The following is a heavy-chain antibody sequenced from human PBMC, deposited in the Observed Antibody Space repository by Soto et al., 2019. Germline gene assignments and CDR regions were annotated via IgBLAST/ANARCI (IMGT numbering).Heavy chain of an antibody. D-gene: IGHD3-9*01. CDR1: GGSISSGGYY. J-gene: IGHJ5*02. CDR2: IYYSGST. V-gene: IGHV4-31*03. CDR3: ARVISGSDYDILTGYYLKFWRWFDP. Sequence: SETLSLTCTVSGGSISSGGYYWSWIRQHPGKGLEWIGYIYYSGSTYYNPSLKSRVTISVDTSKNQFSLKLSSVTAADTAVYYCARVISGSDYDILTGYYLKFWRWFDPWGQGTLVTVSS.